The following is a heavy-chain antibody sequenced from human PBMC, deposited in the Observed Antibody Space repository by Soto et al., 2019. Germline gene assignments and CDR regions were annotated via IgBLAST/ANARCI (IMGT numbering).Heavy chain of an antibody. CDR1: GGSISSADHL. Sequence: PSETLSLTCSVSGGSISSADHLWSWIRQPPGKGLEWIGYIHYGGSTYHNASLKSRISMSVDTSKNHFSLQLSSVTAADTAVYYCARGLSTHIAVAGMGYFDSWGQGTLVTVSS. CDR2: IHYGGST. V-gene: IGHV4-30-4*01. CDR3: ARGLSTHIAVAGMGYFDS. D-gene: IGHD6-19*01. J-gene: IGHJ4*02.